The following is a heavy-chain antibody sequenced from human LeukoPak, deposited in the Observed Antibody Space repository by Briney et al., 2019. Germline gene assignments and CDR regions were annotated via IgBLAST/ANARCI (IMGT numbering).Heavy chain of an antibody. J-gene: IGHJ4*02. D-gene: IGHD1-26*01. CDR3: ARRGYHDYSGFDY. V-gene: IGHV3-21*01. CDR2: ISGSSSDI. CDR1: GFTFNNYI. Sequence: TGGSLRLSCAASGFTFNNYIMNWVRQAPGKGLEWVSSISGSSSDIYYADSVKGRFTISRDNSKNSLYLQMKSLRAEDTALYYCARRGYHDYSGFDYWGQGTLVIVSS.